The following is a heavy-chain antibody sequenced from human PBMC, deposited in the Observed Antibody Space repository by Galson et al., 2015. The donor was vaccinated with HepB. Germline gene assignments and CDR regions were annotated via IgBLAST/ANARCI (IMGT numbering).Heavy chain of an antibody. D-gene: IGHD4-17*01. CDR1: GGSISSSSYY. CDR2: IYYSGST. V-gene: IGHV4-39*01. Sequence: ETLSLTCTVSGGSISSSSYYWGWIRQPPGKGLEWIGSIYYSGSTYYNPSLKSRVTISVDTSKNQFSLKLSSVTAADTAVYYCAPHDYGDSDAFDIWGQGTMVTVSS. J-gene: IGHJ3*02. CDR3: APHDYGDSDAFDI.